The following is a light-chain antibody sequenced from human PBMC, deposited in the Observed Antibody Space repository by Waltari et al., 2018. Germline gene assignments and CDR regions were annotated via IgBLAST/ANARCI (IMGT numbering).Light chain of an antibody. Sequence: EIVLTQSPGTLALSPGERATLSCRASQSISRYLAWYQQKHGQAPRLLIYDTSIRATGVPDRFGGSGSGTDFSLTISRLEPEDFAVYYCQKYGTLPATFGQGTKVQMK. J-gene: IGKJ1*01. CDR2: DTS. CDR3: QKYGTLPAT. CDR1: QSISRY. V-gene: IGKV3-20*01.